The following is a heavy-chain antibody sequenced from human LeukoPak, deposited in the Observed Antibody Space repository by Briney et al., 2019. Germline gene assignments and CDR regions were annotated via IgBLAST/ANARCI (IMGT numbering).Heavy chain of an antibody. Sequence: GGSLRLSCVASGFTFRSYWMTWVRQAPGKGLEWVANIRPDGSEIYYEDSVKDRFIISRDNAENSLFLQMNNLRAEDTAVYFCAKSTRAVMAMMDVWGKGTTVTVSS. CDR1: GFTFRSYW. V-gene: IGHV3-7*01. CDR3: AKSTRAVMAMMDV. CDR2: IRPDGSEI. D-gene: IGHD3-16*01. J-gene: IGHJ6*04.